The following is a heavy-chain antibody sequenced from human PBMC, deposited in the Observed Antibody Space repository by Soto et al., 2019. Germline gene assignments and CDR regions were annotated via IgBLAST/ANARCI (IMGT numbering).Heavy chain of an antibody. V-gene: IGHV3-23*01. CDR3: AKDNAWIQLWSSFDY. CDR1: GFTFSSYA. Sequence: EVQLLESGGGLVQPGGSLRLSCAASGFTFSSYAMSWVRQAPGKGLEWVSAISGSGGSTYYADSVKGRFTISRDNSKNTQYLQMNSLRAEDTAVYYCAKDNAWIQLWSSFDYWGQGTLLTVSS. J-gene: IGHJ4*02. CDR2: ISGSGGST. D-gene: IGHD5-18*01.